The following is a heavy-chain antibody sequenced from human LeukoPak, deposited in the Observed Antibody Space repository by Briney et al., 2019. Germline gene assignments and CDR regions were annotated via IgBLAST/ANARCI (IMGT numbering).Heavy chain of an antibody. CDR3: AKALSISTIFDWFDP. Sequence: GGSLRLSCAASGFTFDDYTMHWVRQAPGKGLEWVSLISWDGGSTYYADSVKGRFTISRDNSKNSLYLQMNSLRTEDTALYYCAKALSISTIFDWFDPWGQGTLVTVSS. V-gene: IGHV3-43*01. J-gene: IGHJ5*02. CDR2: ISWDGGST. CDR1: GFTFDDYT. D-gene: IGHD3-3*01.